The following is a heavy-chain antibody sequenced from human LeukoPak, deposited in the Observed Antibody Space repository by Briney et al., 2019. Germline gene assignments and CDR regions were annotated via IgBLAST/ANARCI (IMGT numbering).Heavy chain of an antibody. CDR1: GYTFTSYY. Sequence: ASVKVSCKASGYTFTSYYMHWVRQAPGQGLEWMGIINPSGGSTSYAQKFQGRVTMTRDMSTSTVYMELSSLRSEDTAVYYCARGYYDSSGRKMGYYYYMDVWGKGTTVTVSS. D-gene: IGHD3-22*01. CDR2: INPSGGST. CDR3: ARGYYDSSGRKMGYYYYMDV. J-gene: IGHJ6*03. V-gene: IGHV1-46*01.